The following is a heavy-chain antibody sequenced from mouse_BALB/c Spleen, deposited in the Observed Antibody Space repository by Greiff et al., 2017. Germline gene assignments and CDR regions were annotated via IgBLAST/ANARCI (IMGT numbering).Heavy chain of an antibody. D-gene: IGHD1-1*01. V-gene: IGHV14-3*02. CDR2: IDPANGNT. J-gene: IGHJ2*01. CDR1: GFNIKDTY. Sequence: EVMLVESGAELVKPGASVKLSCTASGFNIKDTYMHWVKQRPEQGLEWIGRIDPANGNTKYDPKFQGKATITADTSSNTAYLQLSSLTSEDTAVYYCATTVVADYFDYWGQGTTLTVSS. CDR3: ATTVVADYFDY.